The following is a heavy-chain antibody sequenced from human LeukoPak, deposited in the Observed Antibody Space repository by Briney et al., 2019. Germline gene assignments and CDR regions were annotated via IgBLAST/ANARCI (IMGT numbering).Heavy chain of an antibody. D-gene: IGHD4-17*01. J-gene: IGHJ6*02. CDR2: ISYDGNNQ. CDR3: SKDGSTVISYYYGMDV. CDR1: GFTFSSYA. Sequence: GGSLRLSCAASGFTFSSYAMHWVRQAPGKGLEWVAVISYDGNNQYYADSVKGRFTISRENSKNTLYLQMNSLRAEDTAVYYCSKDGSTVISYYYGMDVWGQGTTVTVSS. V-gene: IGHV3-30*04.